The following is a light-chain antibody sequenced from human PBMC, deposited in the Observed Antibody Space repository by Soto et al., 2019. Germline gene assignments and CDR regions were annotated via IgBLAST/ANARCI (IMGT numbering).Light chain of an antibody. Sequence: QSVLTQPASVSGSPGQSITISCTGTSSDVGGYNYVSWYQQHPGKAPKLMIYEVSNRPSGVSNRFSGSKSGNTASLTISGPQAEDEADYYCSSYTSSSIWVFGGGTQLTVL. V-gene: IGLV2-14*01. J-gene: IGLJ3*02. CDR1: SSDVGGYNY. CDR2: EVS. CDR3: SSYTSSSIWV.